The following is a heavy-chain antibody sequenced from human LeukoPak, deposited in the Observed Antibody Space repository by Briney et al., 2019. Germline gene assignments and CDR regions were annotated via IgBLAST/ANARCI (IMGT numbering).Heavy chain of an antibody. CDR1: GYTFTSYG. V-gene: IGHV1-18*01. Sequence: ASVKVSCKASGYTFTSYGISWVRQAPGQGLEWMGWISAYNGNTNYAQKLQGRVTMTTDTSTSTAYMELRSLRSDDTAVYYCARARSPSSGYLLRDHNWFDPWGQGTLVTVSS. D-gene: IGHD3-22*01. CDR3: ARARSPSSGYLLRDHNWFDP. J-gene: IGHJ5*02. CDR2: ISAYNGNT.